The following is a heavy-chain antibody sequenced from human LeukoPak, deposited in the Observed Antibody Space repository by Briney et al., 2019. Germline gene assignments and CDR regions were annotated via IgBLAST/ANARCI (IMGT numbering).Heavy chain of an antibody. CDR1: GGTFSSYA. V-gene: IGHV1-69*05. Sequence: ASVKVSCKASGGTFSSYAISWVRQARGQGLEWVGGIIPIFGTANYAQKFQGKVTITTDESTSTAYMELSSLRSEDTAVYYCAIMGFIVVVPAAQFDYWGQGTLVTVSS. CDR3: AIMGFIVVVPAAQFDY. CDR2: IIPIFGTA. J-gene: IGHJ4*02. D-gene: IGHD2-2*01.